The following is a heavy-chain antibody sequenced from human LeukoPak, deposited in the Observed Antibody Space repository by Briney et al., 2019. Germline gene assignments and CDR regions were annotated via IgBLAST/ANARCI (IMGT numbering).Heavy chain of an antibody. D-gene: IGHD3-10*01. CDR2: IYHSGST. Sequence: SETLSLTCIVSDYSISSGYYWGWIRQPPGKGLEWIGSIYHSGSTYYNPSLQSRFTISLDTSKNQFSLKLSSVTAADTAVYYCARGGHRRYYYTSGSAFDPWGQGTLVTVSS. V-gene: IGHV4-38-2*02. CDR1: DYSISSGYY. CDR3: ARGGHRRYYYTSGSAFDP. J-gene: IGHJ5*02.